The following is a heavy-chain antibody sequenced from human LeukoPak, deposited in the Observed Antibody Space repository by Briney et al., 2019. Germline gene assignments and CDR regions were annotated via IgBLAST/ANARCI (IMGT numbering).Heavy chain of an antibody. V-gene: IGHV1-2*02. J-gene: IGHJ4*02. D-gene: IGHD3-3*01. CDR1: GYTFTGYY. Sequence: ASVKVSCKASGYTFTGYYMHWVRQAPGQGLEWMGWINPNSGGTNYAQTFQGRVTMTRDTSISTAYMELSRLRSDDTAVYYCAGGLDKYDYWSGYFLAYWGQGTLVTVSS. CDR2: INPNSGGT. CDR3: AGGLDKYDYWSGYFLAY.